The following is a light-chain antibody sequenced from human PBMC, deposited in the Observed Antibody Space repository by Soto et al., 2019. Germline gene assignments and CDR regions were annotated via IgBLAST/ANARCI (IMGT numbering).Light chain of an antibody. V-gene: IGLV2-14*03. CDR3: TSWTTSTTMI. CDR2: DVN. J-gene: IGLJ2*01. Sequence: QSALTQPAYVSGSPGQSITISCTGTSSDIGAYNFVSWYQQHPGKAPKLMLYDVNIRPSGVSNRFSGSKSGNTASLTISGLQAEDEADYYCTSWTTSTTMIFRGGTKVAVL. CDR1: SSDIGAYNF.